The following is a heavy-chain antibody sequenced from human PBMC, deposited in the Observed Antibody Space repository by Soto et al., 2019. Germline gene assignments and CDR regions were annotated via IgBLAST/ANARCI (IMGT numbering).Heavy chain of an antibody. V-gene: IGHV3-48*02. CDR2: ISSSSSTI. D-gene: IGHD3-10*01. Sequence: ELQLVESGGGLVQRGGSLRLSCAASGFTISSYSMNWVRQAPGKGLEWVSYISSSSSTIYYADSVKGRFTISRDNAKNSLYLQMNSLRDEDTAVYYCARDTMVRGVIPPRGWFDPWGQGTLVTVSS. CDR3: ARDTMVRGVIPPRGWFDP. CDR1: GFTISSYS. J-gene: IGHJ5*02.